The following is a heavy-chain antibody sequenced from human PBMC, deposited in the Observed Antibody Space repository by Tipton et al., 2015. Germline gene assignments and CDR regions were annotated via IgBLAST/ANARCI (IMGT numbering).Heavy chain of an antibody. CDR1: GGSFSGYY. Sequence: GLVKPSETLSLTCAVYGGSFSGYYWSWIRQPPGKGLEWIGEINHNGDTNYNPSLKSRVTISVDTSKNQFSLKLSSVTAADTAVYYCARGLIGVAPWVHWGQGTLVTVSS. CDR3: ARGLIGVAPWVH. CDR2: INHNGDT. V-gene: IGHV4-34*01. D-gene: IGHD3-3*01. J-gene: IGHJ1*01.